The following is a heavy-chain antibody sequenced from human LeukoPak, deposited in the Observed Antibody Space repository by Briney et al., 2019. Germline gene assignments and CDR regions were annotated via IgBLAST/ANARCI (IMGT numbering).Heavy chain of an antibody. D-gene: IGHD2-15*01. CDR1: GYTFTSYG. V-gene: IGHV1-18*01. Sequence: ASVKVSCKASGYTFTSYGISWVRQAPGQGLEWMGWISAHNGNTNYAQKLQGRVTMTTDTSTSTAYMELRSLRSDDTAVYYCARLLCSGGSCYFDYWGQGTLVTVSS. CDR3: ARLLCSGGSCYFDY. J-gene: IGHJ4*02. CDR2: ISAHNGNT.